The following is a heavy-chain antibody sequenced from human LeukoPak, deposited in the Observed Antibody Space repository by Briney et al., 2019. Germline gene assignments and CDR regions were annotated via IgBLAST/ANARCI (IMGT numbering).Heavy chain of an antibody. Sequence: ASVKVSCKASGGTFSSYAISWVRQAPGQGLEWMGRIIPIFGTANYAQKLQGRVTITTDESTSTAYMELSSLRSEDTAVYYCARESPTMLDFDYWGQGTLVTVSS. J-gene: IGHJ4*02. V-gene: IGHV1-69*05. CDR3: ARESPTMLDFDY. CDR1: GGTFSSYA. D-gene: IGHD3-10*02. CDR2: IIPIFGTA.